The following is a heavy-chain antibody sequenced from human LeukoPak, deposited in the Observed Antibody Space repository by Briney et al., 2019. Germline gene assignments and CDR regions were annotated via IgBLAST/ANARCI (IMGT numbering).Heavy chain of an antibody. Sequence: PSETLSLTCAVYGGSFSGYYWSWIRQPPGKGLEWIGEINHSGSTNYNPSLKSRVTISIDTSKNQFSLKLSSVTAADTAVYYCARHQRPNYYDRSGPPDYWGQGTLVTVSS. CDR3: ARHQRPNYYDRSGPPDY. D-gene: IGHD3-22*01. J-gene: IGHJ4*02. CDR1: GGSFSGYY. CDR2: INHSGST. V-gene: IGHV4-34*01.